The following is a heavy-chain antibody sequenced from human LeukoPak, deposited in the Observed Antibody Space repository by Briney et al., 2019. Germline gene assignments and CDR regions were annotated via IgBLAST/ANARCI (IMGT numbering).Heavy chain of an antibody. Sequence: HPGGSLRLSCAVSGFNFNTYWMTWVRQAPGKGLEWVANIKQGGSEKYYVDSVKGRFTISRDNAKNSLYLQMNSLRAEDTAVYYCARGLGDSGSHYSGYFQHWGQGTLVTVSS. D-gene: IGHD3-10*01. CDR2: IKQGGSEK. CDR1: GFNFNTYW. J-gene: IGHJ1*01. CDR3: ARGLGDSGSHYSGYFQH. V-gene: IGHV3-7*01.